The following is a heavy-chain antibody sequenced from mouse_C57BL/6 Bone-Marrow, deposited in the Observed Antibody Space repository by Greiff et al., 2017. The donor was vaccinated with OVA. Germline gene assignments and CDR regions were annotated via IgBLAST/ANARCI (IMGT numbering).Heavy chain of an antibody. CDR1: GYTFTSYW. V-gene: IGHV1-55*01. Sequence: VQLQQPGAELVKPGASVKMSCKASGYTFTSYWITWVKQRPGQGLEWIGDIYPGSGSTNYNEKFKSKATLTVYTSSSTAYMQLSSLTSEDSAVYYCARVDDPSFAYWGQGTLVTVSA. CDR3: ARVDDPSFAY. J-gene: IGHJ3*01. CDR2: IYPGSGST.